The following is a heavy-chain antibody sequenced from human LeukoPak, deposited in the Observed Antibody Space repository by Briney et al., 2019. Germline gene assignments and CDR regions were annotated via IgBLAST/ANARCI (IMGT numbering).Heavy chain of an antibody. J-gene: IGHJ3*02. Sequence: GGSLRLSCAASGFPFSNFAMNWVRQAPGKGLEWVSGISGSAGSTHYADSVKGRFTISRDNSKNTLYLRMSSLRAEDTAVYYCARASSSWYDAFDIWGQGTMVTVSS. CDR3: ARASSSWYDAFDI. CDR2: ISGSAGST. D-gene: IGHD6-13*01. V-gene: IGHV3-23*01. CDR1: GFPFSNFA.